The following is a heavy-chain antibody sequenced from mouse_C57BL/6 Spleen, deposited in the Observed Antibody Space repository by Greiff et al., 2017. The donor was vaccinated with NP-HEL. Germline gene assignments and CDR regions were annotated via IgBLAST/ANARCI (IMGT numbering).Heavy chain of an antibody. CDR1: GYTFTSYG. CDR2: IYPRNGNT. V-gene: IGHV1-81*01. J-gene: IGHJ1*03. Sequence: VQGVESGAELARPGASVKLSCKASGYTFTSYGISWVKQRTGQGLEWIGEIYPRNGNTYYNEKFKGKATLTADKSSSTAYMDLRSLTSEDSAVYFCARGGHYWYFDVWGTGTTVTVSS. CDR3: ARGGHYWYFDV.